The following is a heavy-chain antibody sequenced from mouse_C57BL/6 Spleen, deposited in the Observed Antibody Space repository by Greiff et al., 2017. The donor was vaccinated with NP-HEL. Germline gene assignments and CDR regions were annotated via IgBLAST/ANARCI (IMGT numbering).Heavy chain of an antibody. CDR2: IYPGSGNT. V-gene: IGHV1-66*01. J-gene: IGHJ2*01. CDR1: GYSFTSYS. Sequence: QVQLQQSGPELVKPGASVKISCKASGYSFTSYSIHWVQPRPGQGLEWLGWIYPGSGNTKYNEKFKGKATLTADTSSSTAYMQLSSLTSEDSAVYCCARSKNYFDYWGQGTTLTVSS. CDR3: ARSKNYFDY.